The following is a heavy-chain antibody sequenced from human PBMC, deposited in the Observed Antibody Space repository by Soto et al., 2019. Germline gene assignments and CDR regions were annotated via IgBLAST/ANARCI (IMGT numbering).Heavy chain of an antibody. Sequence: ASVKVSCKASGYTFTSYGISWVRQAPGQGLERMGWISTYYDNTSSAKHRRGRVTMTTDTPTSTAYMELRSLRSDDTAVYYCARLSITMGFFDYWGEGTLVTVS. J-gene: IGHJ4*02. CDR2: ISTYYDNT. CDR3: ARLSITMGFFDY. V-gene: IGHV1-18*04. D-gene: IGHD3-10*01. CDR1: GYTFTSYG.